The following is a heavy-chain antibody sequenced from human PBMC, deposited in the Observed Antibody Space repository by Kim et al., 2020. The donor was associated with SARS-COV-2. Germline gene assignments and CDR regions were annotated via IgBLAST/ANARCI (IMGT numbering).Heavy chain of an antibody. CDR1: GFAFSDYY. J-gene: IGHJ5*02. CDR3: ARLSAGLTNWFDP. CDR2: ISPSSTTL. Sequence: GGSLRLSCAASGFAFSDYYMAWIRQSPGKALQWVSHISPSSTTLNYVDSVKGRFTISRDNTNNVLYLQISSLRLVDTAIYYCARLSAGLTNWFDPWGQGTLVTVSS. D-gene: IGHD6-13*01. V-gene: IGHV3-11*01.